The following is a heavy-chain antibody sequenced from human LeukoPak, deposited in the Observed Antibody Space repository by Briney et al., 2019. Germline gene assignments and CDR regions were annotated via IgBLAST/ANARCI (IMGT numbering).Heavy chain of an antibody. J-gene: IGHJ4*02. D-gene: IGHD4-17*01. CDR2: IIPIFGTT. CDR1: GGIFNNYA. V-gene: IGHV1-69*13. Sequence: SVKVSCKASGGIFNNYAISWVRQAPGQGLEWMGGIIPIFGTTHYVQKYQGRVTITADESTSTGYMELSSLRSEDTAVYYCARDNGDYDYWGQGTLVTVSS. CDR3: ARDNGDYDY.